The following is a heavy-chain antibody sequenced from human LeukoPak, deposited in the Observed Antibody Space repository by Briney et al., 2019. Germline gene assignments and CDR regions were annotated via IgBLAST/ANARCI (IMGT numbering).Heavy chain of an antibody. CDR3: ARGSSSWNNWFDP. Sequence: SETLSLTCAVSGGSISSSNWWSWVRQPPGKGLEWIGEIYHSGSTNYNPSLKSRVTISVDKSKNQFSLKLSSVTAADTAVYYCARGSSSWNNWFDPWSQGTLVTVSS. V-gene: IGHV4-4*02. D-gene: IGHD6-13*01. CDR2: IYHSGST. J-gene: IGHJ5*02. CDR1: GGSISSSNW.